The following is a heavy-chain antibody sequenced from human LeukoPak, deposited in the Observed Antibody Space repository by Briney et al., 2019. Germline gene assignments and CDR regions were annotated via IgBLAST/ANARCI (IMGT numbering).Heavy chain of an antibody. CDR3: ARVYCSSTSCRPPHGYYYYGMDV. Sequence: ASVKVSCKASGYTFTSYGISWVRQAPGQGLEWMGIINPSGGSTSYAQKFQGRVTMTRDTSTSTVYMELSSLRSEDTAVYYCARVYCSSTSCRPPHGYYYYGMDVWGQGTTVTVSS. V-gene: IGHV1-46*01. CDR1: GYTFTSYG. CDR2: INPSGGST. J-gene: IGHJ6*02. D-gene: IGHD2-2*01.